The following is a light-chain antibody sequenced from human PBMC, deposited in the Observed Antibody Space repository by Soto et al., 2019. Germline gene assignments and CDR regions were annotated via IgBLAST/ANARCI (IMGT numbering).Light chain of an antibody. CDR3: LLSYSGARWV. CDR1: TGAVTSGHY. Sequence: QAVVTQEPSLTVSPGGTVTLTCGSSTGAVTSGHYPYWFQQKPGHAPRTLIYDTSNKHSWTPARFSGSLLGGKAALTLSGAQPEDEAEYYCLLSYSGARWVFGGGTKVTVL. V-gene: IGLV7-46*01. J-gene: IGLJ3*02. CDR2: DTS.